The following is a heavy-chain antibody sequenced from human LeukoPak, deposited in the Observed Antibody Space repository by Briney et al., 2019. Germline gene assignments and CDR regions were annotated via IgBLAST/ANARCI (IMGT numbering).Heavy chain of an antibody. CDR1: GFTFSNYW. D-gene: IGHD3-10*01. CDR3: ARGVKVRGVNYYGMDV. Sequence: PGGSLRLSCAASGFTFSNYWMSWVRQAPGKGLEWVSYINSSSSTIFYADSVKGRFTISRDDAKNSLYLQMNSLRAEDTAVYYCARGVKVRGVNYYGMDVWGQGTTVTVSS. J-gene: IGHJ6*02. CDR2: INSSSSTI. V-gene: IGHV3-48*04.